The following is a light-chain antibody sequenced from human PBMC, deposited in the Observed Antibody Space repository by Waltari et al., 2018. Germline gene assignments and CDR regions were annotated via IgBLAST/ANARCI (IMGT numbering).Light chain of an antibody. CDR3: QQYYSYPLT. CDR2: AAS. J-gene: IGKJ4*01. Sequence: IQMTQSPSSLSASVGDSVTSTCRASQGISSYLAWYQQKPGKAPKLLIYAASTLQSGVPSRFSGSGSGTDFTLTISCLQSEDFATYYCQQYYSYPLTFGGGTKVEIK. CDR1: QGISSY. V-gene: IGKV1-8*01.